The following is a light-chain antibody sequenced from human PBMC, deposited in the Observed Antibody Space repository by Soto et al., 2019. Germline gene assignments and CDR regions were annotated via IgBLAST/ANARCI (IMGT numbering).Light chain of an antibody. CDR1: QSISVW. CDR2: KAS. V-gene: IGKV1-5*03. CDR3: QQYNIYSPT. Sequence: DIQLTQTPSTLSASVGDRVAITCRASQSISVWLAWYQQKAGKAPNLLIYKASRLESGVPSRFSGSGSETEFTLTISGLQPGDSATYYCQQYNIYSPTFGQVTNVDIK. J-gene: IGKJ1*01.